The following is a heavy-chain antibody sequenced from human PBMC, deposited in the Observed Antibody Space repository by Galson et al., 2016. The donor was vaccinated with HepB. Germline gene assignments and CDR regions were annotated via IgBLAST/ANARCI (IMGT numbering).Heavy chain of an antibody. Sequence: SLRLSCAVSGLTFRRYGMHWVRQAPGKGLEWVAVISYAGSDKNYADSVKGRFTISRDNSKNTLSLQMNSLRADDTAIYYCAKADTAVVRGYFDYWGQGTLVTVSS. CDR2: ISYAGSDK. CDR1: GLTFRRYG. J-gene: IGHJ4*02. V-gene: IGHV3-30*18. CDR3: AKADTAVVRGYFDY. D-gene: IGHD5-18*01.